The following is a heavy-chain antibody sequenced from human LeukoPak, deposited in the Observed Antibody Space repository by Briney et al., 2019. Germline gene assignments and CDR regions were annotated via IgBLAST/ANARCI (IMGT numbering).Heavy chain of an antibody. V-gene: IGHV4-39*01. D-gene: IGHD3-16*01. J-gene: IGHJ4*02. CDR1: GDSISSSRYY. Sequence: SETLSLTCTVSGDSISSSRYYWGWIRQPPGKGPEWIGSIYYSGNTYYNPSLKGRVTISVDTSKNQFSLNLSSVTAADTAVYYCARHGGQSTRVFDYWGQGTLVTVSS. CDR3: ARHGGQSTRVFDY. CDR2: IYYSGNT.